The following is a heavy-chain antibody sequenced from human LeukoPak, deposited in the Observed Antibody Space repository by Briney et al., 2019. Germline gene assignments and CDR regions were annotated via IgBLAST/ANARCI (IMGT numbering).Heavy chain of an antibody. D-gene: IGHD1-14*01. CDR3: AKGGQRNRAHFDY. Sequence: GASVMVSCKASGGTSSSYAISKVRQATGQGLDWMGGIIPIFGTANHAQKFQGRVTITADESTSTAYMELSSLRSEDTAVYYCAKGGQRNRAHFDYWGQGTLVTVSS. J-gene: IGHJ4*02. CDR1: GGTSSSYA. V-gene: IGHV1-69*13. CDR2: IIPIFGTA.